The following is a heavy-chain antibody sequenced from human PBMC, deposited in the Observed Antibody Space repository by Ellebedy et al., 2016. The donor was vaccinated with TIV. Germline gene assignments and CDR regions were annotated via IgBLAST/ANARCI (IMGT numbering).Heavy chain of an antibody. CDR3: ARGEQWLSYFYYYGMDV. V-gene: IGHV3-21*06. Sequence: PGGSLRLSCAASGFTFSSYTMNWVRQAPGKGLSWISSISSSGDYIYYADSVKGRFTISRDNAKNSVYLQMNSLRAEDTAVYYCARGEQWLSYFYYYGMDVWGQGTTVTVSS. J-gene: IGHJ6*02. CDR1: GFTFSSYT. CDR2: ISSSGDYI. D-gene: IGHD6-19*01.